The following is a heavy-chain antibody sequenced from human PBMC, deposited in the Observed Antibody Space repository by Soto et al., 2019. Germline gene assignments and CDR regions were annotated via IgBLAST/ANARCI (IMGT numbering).Heavy chain of an antibody. CDR2: ISGSGGST. CDR3: SKSTIAARLNYYYYYYMDV. V-gene: IGHV3-23*01. J-gene: IGHJ6*03. CDR1: GFTFSSYA. Sequence: GGSLRLSCAASGFTFSSYAMSWVRQAPGKGLEWVSAISGSGGSTYYEDSVKGRFTISRDNSKNTLYLQMNSLRAEDTAVYYCSKSTIAARLNYYYYYYMDVWGKGATVTVSS. D-gene: IGHD6-6*01.